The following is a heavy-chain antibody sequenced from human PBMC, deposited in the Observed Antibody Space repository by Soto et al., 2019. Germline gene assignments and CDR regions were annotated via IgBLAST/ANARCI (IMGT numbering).Heavy chain of an antibody. CDR2: IIPIFGTA. CDR1: GGTFSSYA. J-gene: IGHJ6*02. D-gene: IGHD2-2*01. Sequence: QVQLVQSGAEVKKPGSSVKVSCKASGGTFSSYAISWVRQAPGQGLEWMGGIIPIFGTANYAQKFQGIVTITADESTSTAYMELSSLRSEDTAVYYCARDRGYCSSTSCPTYYYYGMDVWGQGTTVTVSS. CDR3: ARDRGYCSSTSCPTYYYYGMDV. V-gene: IGHV1-69*01.